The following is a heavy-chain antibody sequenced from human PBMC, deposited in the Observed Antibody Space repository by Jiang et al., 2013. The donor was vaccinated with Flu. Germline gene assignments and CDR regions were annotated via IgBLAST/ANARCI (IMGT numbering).Heavy chain of an antibody. CDR1: GGSISIYY. V-gene: IGHV4-59*01. Sequence: GSGLVKPLRETLSLTCTVSGGSISIYYWSWIRQPPGKGLEWIGYIDDSGSTNYNPSLKSRVTISVDTSKNQFSLRLSSVTAADTAVYYCARVPLQVGSGWYWFDPWGQGTLVTVSS. D-gene: IGHD6-19*01. CDR2: IDDSGST. CDR3: ARVPLQVGSGWYWFDP. J-gene: IGHJ5*02.